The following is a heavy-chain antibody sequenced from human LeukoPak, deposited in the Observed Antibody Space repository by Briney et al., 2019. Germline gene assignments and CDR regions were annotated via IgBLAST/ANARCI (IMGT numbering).Heavy chain of an antibody. CDR3: ANTRSSPSWSDP. J-gene: IGHJ5*02. V-gene: IGHV4-4*07. D-gene: IGHD2-2*02. Sequence: SETLSLTCTASGGSISSSYWSWIRQPAGKGLEWIGRIYTNGGINYNPSLKSRVTISFDKSQNQLSLRLSSVTAADTAVYYCANTRSSPSWSDPWGQGTLVTVSS. CDR2: IYTNGGI. CDR1: GGSISSSY.